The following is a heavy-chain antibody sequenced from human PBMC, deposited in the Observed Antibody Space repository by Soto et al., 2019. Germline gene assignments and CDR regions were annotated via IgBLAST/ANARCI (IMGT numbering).Heavy chain of an antibody. CDR2: INHSGST. CDR3: ARGNNWNARGYYYYGMDV. CDR1: GGSFSSYY. D-gene: IGHD1-20*01. J-gene: IGHJ6*02. V-gene: IGHV4-34*01. Sequence: SERRSLTCAACGGSFSSYYWSWIRQPPGKGLEWIGEINHSGSTNYNTSLKRRVTISVDTSKNQFSLKLSSVTAADTAVYYCARGNNWNARGYYYYGMDVWGQGTTVTVSS.